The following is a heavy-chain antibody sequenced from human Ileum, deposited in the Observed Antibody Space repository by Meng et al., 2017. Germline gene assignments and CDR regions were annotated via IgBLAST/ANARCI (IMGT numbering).Heavy chain of an antibody. D-gene: IGHD4-23*01. Sequence: QVELAQAAAEVQKPGASVKVFCKASGYIFTRYGIGWVRQAPGQGLEWMGWISAYSGNPKYEQKLQGRVTMTTDTSTSTAYMELRNLRSDDTAVYYCARDTVGTTLGDYWGQGTLVTVSS. CDR3: ARDTVGTTLGDY. CDR1: GYIFTRYG. CDR2: ISAYSGNP. J-gene: IGHJ4*02. V-gene: IGHV1-18*01.